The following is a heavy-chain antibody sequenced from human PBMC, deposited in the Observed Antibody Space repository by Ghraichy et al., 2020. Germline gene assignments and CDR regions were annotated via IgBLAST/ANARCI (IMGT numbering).Heavy chain of an antibody. CDR1: GGSISSYY. V-gene: IGHV4-59*01. J-gene: IGHJ6*03. Sequence: SETLSLTCTVSGGSISSYYWSWIRQPPGKGLEWIGYIYYSGSTNYNPSLKSRVTISVDTSKNQFSLKLSSVTAAETAVYYCARGGIPMVRGVIYYYYYMDVWGKGTTVTVSS. D-gene: IGHD3-10*01. CDR2: IYYSGST. CDR3: ARGGIPMVRGVIYYYYYMDV.